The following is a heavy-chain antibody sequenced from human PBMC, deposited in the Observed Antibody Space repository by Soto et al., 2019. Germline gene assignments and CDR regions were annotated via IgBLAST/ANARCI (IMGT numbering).Heavy chain of an antibody. D-gene: IGHD3-3*01. CDR1: GYTFTSYA. CDR3: ARDYFNDFWSGYPPPGSHYYMDF. CDR2: INAGNGNT. Sequence: ASVKVSCKASGYTFTSYAMHWVRQAPGQRLEWMGWINAGNGNTKYSQKFQGRVTITRDTSASTAYMELSSLRSEDTAVYYCARDYFNDFWSGYPPPGSHYYMDFWGKGITVTVSS. J-gene: IGHJ6*03. V-gene: IGHV1-3*01.